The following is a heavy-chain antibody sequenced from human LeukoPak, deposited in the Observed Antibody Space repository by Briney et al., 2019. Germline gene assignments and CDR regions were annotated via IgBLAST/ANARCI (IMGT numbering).Heavy chain of an antibody. J-gene: IGHJ4*02. CDR3: ATPKHSSSWDFDY. V-gene: IGHV5-51*01. CDR1: GYSFTSYW. Sequence: GESLKISCKGSGYSFTSYWIGWVRQMPGKGLEWMGIIYPGDSDTRYSPSFQGQVTISADKSISTAYLQWSSLKASDTAMYYCATPKHSSSWDFDYWGQGTLVTVSS. D-gene: IGHD6-13*01. CDR2: IYPGDSDT.